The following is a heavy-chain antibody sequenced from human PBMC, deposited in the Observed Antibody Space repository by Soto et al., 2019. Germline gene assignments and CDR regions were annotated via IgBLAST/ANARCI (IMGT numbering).Heavy chain of an antibody. J-gene: IGHJ6*02. CDR2: IIPIFGTA. V-gene: IGHV1-69*05. CDR3: ARDEMVVATGSWTWHYYYCMDV. Sequence: QVQLVQSGAEVKKPGSSVKVSCKSSGGTFSTYAISWVRQAPGQGLEWMGGIIPIFGTANYAQKFQVRVTITSDESTTTAYMEVISLRSEDKAVDYCARDEMVVATGSWTWHYYYCMDVCGQGTTVTVAS. D-gene: IGHD2-15*01. CDR1: GGTFSTYA.